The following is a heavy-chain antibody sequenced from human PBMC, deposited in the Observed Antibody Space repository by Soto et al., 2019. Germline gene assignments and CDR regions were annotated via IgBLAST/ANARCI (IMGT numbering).Heavy chain of an antibody. J-gene: IGHJ6*02. CDR2: IIAFCDRV. CDR1: GGTFGIYA. Sequence: QVQLVQSGAEVKKPGSSVKVSCKASGGTFGIYAITWVRQAPGQGLEWRGGIIAFCDRVNYTQKLLGRVTITADESRSTASLDLSSLRSDDTAVYYCARGLYSSSWYHSGKSYYYYGMDVWGQGTTVTFSS. CDR3: ARGLYSSSWYHSGKSYYYYGMDV. V-gene: IGHV1-69*12. D-gene: IGHD6-13*01.